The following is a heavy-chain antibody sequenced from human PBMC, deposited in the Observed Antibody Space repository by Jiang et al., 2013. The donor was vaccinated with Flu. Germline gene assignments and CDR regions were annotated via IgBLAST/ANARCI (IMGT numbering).Heavy chain of an antibody. CDR2: TYYRSKWDN. CDR3: AREANWGSVDH. CDR1: GDSVSSNSAA. D-gene: IGHD7-27*01. Sequence: CAISGDSVSSNSAAWNWFRQSPSRGLEWLGRTYYRSKWDNDFAVSVKSRITINPDTSKRQFSLQLNSVTPDDTAVYYCAREANWGSVDHWGQGTLVTVSS. V-gene: IGHV6-1*01. J-gene: IGHJ4*02.